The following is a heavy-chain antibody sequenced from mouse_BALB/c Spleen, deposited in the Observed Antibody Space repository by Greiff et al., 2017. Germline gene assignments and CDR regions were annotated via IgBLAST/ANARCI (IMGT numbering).Heavy chain of an antibody. D-gene: IGHD3-2*01. CDR1: GYTFTSYY. CDR2: IYPGDGST. Sequence: QVHVKQSGPELVKPGASVKMSCKASGYTFTSYYIHWVKQRPGQGLEWIGWIYPGDGSTKYNEKFKGKTTLTADKSSSTAYMLLSSLTSEDSAIYFCARRQLGDFDYWGQGTTLTVSS. V-gene: IGHV1S56*01. CDR3: ARRQLGDFDY. J-gene: IGHJ2*01.